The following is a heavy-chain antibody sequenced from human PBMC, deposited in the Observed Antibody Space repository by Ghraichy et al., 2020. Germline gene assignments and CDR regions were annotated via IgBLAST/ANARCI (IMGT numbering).Heavy chain of an antibody. CDR3: ARGSTVVRFYYSDGMDV. J-gene: IGHJ6*02. V-gene: IGHV3-48*02. CDR2: ITSSSRTK. CDR1: GFTFSSYS. D-gene: IGHD4-23*01. Sequence: GGSLRLSCGGSGFTFSSYSMNWVRQSPGKGLEWVSYITSSSRTKSYADSVKGRFTISRDNAQNSLYLQMNSLRDEDTAVYYCARGSTVVRFYYSDGMDVWGQGTTVTVSS.